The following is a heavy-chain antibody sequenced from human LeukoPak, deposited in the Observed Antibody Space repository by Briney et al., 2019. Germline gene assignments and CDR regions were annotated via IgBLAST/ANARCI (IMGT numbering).Heavy chain of an antibody. CDR3: ARPSRTGSGWDAFDI. D-gene: IGHD3-22*01. V-gene: IGHV4-59*08. J-gene: IGHJ3*02. CDR1: GGSISNDY. Sequence: SETLSLTCTVSGGSISNDYWSWIRQPPWTELEWIGYIYYSGSTNYNPSLTSRVTISVDTSKNQFSLNLSSVTAADTAVYYCARPSRTGSGWDAFDIWGQGTMVTVSS. CDR2: IYYSGST.